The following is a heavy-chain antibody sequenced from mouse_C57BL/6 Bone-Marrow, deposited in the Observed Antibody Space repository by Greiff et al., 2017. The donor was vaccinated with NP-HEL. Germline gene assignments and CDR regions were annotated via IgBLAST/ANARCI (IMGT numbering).Heavy chain of an antibody. CDR2: IDPSDSYT. J-gene: IGHJ3*01. V-gene: IGHV1-59*01. CDR1: GYTFTSYW. Sequence: VQLQQPGAELVRPGTSVKLSCKASGYTFTSYWMHWVKQRPGQGLEWIGVIDPSDSYTNYNQKFKGKATLTVDTSSSTAYMQLSNLTSEDSAVYYCARGKLAWFAYWGQGTLVTVSA. CDR3: ARGKLAWFAY.